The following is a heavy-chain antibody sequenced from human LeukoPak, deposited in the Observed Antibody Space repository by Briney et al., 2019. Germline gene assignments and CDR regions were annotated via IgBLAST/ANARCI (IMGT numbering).Heavy chain of an antibody. J-gene: IGHJ3*02. CDR2: INSDGSST. D-gene: IGHD2-8*01. V-gene: IGHV3-74*01. CDR1: GFTFSSYW. Sequence: GGSLRLSCAASGFTFSSYWMHWVRQAPGKGLVWVSRINSDGSSTSYAGSVKGRFTISRDNAKNTLYLQMNSLRAEDTAVYYCARVQGHPPNGLDIWGQGTMVTVSS. CDR3: ARVQGHPPNGLDI.